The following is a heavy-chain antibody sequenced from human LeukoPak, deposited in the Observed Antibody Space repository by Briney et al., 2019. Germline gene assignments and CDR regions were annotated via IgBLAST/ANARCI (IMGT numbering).Heavy chain of an antibody. CDR1: GFTLTDYY. CDR2: ITNSGSTI. CDR3: ARDSGLTEGYYYYYYMDV. Sequence: PGGSLRLSCEASGFTLTDYYMSWIRQAPGKGLEWISYITNSGSTIYYADSVKGRFTISRDNAKNSLYLQMNSLRAEDTAVYYCARDSGLTEGYYYYYYMDVWGKGTTVTVFS. D-gene: IGHD3-10*01. V-gene: IGHV3-11*01. J-gene: IGHJ6*03.